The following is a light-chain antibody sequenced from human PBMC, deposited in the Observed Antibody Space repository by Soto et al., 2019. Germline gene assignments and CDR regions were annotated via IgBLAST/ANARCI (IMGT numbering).Light chain of an antibody. Sequence: DIQMTQSPATLSASVGDSVTITCRASQSITNWLAWYQLKPGKAPKLLIYKASTLKSGVPSRFSGSGSGTEFTLTISSLQPDDFATYYCQHYNSYSEAFGQGTKV. CDR1: QSITNW. CDR3: QHYNSYSEA. CDR2: KAS. V-gene: IGKV1-5*03. J-gene: IGKJ1*01.